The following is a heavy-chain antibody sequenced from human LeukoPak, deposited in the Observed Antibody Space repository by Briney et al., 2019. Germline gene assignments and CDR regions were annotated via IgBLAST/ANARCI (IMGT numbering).Heavy chain of an antibody. V-gene: IGHV4-39*01. CDR3: ARHRFHDSSGWYGEVVYYFDY. Sequence: SETLSLTCTVSGGSISSSSYYWGWIRQAPGKGLEWIGSFEYGGSTYYNPSLKSRVTISVDTSKNQFSLKLSSVTAADTAVYYCARHRFHDSSGWYGEVVYYFDYWGQGTLVTVSS. CDR1: GGSISSSSYY. CDR2: FEYGGST. D-gene: IGHD6-19*01. J-gene: IGHJ4*02.